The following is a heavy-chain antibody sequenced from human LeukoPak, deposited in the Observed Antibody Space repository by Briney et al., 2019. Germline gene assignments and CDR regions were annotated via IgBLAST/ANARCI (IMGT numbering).Heavy chain of an antibody. CDR1: GYTLTELS. Sequence: EASVKVSCKVSGYTLTELSMHWVRQAPGKGLEWMGGFDPEDGETIYAQKFQGRATMTEDTSTDTAYMELSSLRSEDTAVYYCATVWAAAGNDYYYYGMDVWGQGTTVTVSS. CDR2: FDPEDGET. D-gene: IGHD6-13*01. CDR3: ATVWAAAGNDYYYYGMDV. J-gene: IGHJ6*02. V-gene: IGHV1-24*01.